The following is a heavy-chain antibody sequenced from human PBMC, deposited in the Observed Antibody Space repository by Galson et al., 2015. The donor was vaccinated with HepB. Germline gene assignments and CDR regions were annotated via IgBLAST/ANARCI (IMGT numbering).Heavy chain of an antibody. CDR3: ATGADYCFGN. J-gene: IGHJ4*02. CDR1: GLTFSSYA. V-gene: IGHV3-30*02. Sequence: SLRLSCAASGLTFSSYAMDWVRQVPGKGLEWVAFIGSDGSTRSYADSVKGRFTISRDKSKNTLYVQMDSLRAEDTAVYYCATGADYCFGNWGQGTLVTVSS. CDR2: IGSDGSTR.